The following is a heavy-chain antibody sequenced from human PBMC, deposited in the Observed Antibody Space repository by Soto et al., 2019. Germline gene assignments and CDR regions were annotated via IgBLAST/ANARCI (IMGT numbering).Heavy chain of an antibody. CDR2: INAGNGNT. V-gene: IGHV1-3*01. J-gene: IGHJ6*02. CDR1: GYTFTSYA. CDR3: ARITYDSPSYYYGMDV. Sequence: GASVKVSCKASGYTFTSYAMHWVRQAPGQRLEWMGWINAGNGNTKYSQKFQGHVTISADKSISTAYLQWSSLKASDTAMYYCARITYDSPSYYYGMDVWGQGTTVTVSS. D-gene: IGHD3-3*01.